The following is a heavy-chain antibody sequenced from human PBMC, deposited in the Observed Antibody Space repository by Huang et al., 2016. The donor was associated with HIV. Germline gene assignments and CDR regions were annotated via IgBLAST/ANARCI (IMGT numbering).Heavy chain of an antibody. V-gene: IGHV3-30-3*01. CDR1: GFTFSSYA. CDR3: ARDSFGPTAMGHTFDY. CDR2: ISYDGSNK. D-gene: IGHD5-18*01. J-gene: IGHJ4*02. Sequence: QVQLVESGGGVVQPGRSLRLSCAASGFTFSSYAMNWVRQAPGKGLEWVAVISYDGSNKYYADSVKGRFTISRDNSKNTLYLQMNSLRAEDTAVYYCARDSFGPTAMGHTFDYWGQGTLVTVSS.